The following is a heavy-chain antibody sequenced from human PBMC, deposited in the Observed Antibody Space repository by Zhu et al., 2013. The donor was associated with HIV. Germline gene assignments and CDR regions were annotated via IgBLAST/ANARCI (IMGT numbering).Heavy chain of an antibody. V-gene: IGHV1-69*06. CDR2: LVPIFGTP. CDR1: GGTFNNYA. J-gene: IGHJ5*02. D-gene: IGHD3-22*01. Sequence: QVQLLQSGAEVRKTGSSVKVSCQISGGTFNNYAISWVRQAPGKGLEWMGGLVPIFGTPNYAQKFQGRVTITADKSTSTAYMELSSLRSEDTAVYYCARELATYYYDSSAFDPWGQGTLVTVSS. CDR3: ARELATYYYDSSAFDP.